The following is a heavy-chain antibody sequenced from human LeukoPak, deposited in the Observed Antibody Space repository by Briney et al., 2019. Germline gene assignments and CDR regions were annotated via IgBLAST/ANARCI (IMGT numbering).Heavy chain of an antibody. Sequence: ASVKVSCKASGYTFTSYDINWVRQATGQGLEWMGWLNPNSDNTGYAQKFQGRVTMTRNTSITTAYMELSSLRSEDTAVYYCARRETGTHLGYWGQGTLVTVSS. J-gene: IGHJ4*02. D-gene: IGHD6-13*01. CDR3: ARRETGTHLGY. V-gene: IGHV1-8*01. CDR2: LNPNSDNT. CDR1: GYTFTSYD.